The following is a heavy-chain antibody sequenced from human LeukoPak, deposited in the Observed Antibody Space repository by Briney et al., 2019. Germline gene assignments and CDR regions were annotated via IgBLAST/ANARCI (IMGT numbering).Heavy chain of an antibody. Sequence: PGGSLRLSCAASGFTFSSYAMSWVRQAPGKGLEWVSVISGSGGSTYYADSVKGRFTISRDNSKNTLYLQMNSLRAEDTAVYYCASSLGLLYCSSSSCPLHYWGQGTLVTVSS. J-gene: IGHJ4*02. CDR1: GFTFSSYA. D-gene: IGHD2-15*01. V-gene: IGHV3-23*01. CDR2: ISGSGGST. CDR3: ASSLGLLYCSSSSCPLHY.